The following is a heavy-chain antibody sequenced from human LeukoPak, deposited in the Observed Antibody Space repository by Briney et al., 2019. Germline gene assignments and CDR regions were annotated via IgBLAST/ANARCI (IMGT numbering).Heavy chain of an antibody. CDR3: ARDPGDMVRGVITSRYFDL. D-gene: IGHD3-10*01. CDR1: GGSISSSSYY. J-gene: IGHJ2*01. CDR2: IYYSGST. Sequence: SETLSLTCTVSGGSISSSSYYWGWIRQPPGKGLEWIGSIYYSGSTYYNPSLKSRVTISVDTSKNQFSLKLSSVTAADTAVYYCARDPGDMVRGVITSRYFDLWGRGTLVTVSS. V-gene: IGHV4-39*07.